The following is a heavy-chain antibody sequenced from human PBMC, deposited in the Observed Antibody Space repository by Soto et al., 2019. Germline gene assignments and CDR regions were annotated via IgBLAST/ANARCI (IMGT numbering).Heavy chain of an antibody. CDR3: AKDGCVGCSGGSRNRYYYYYYYMDV. CDR1: GFTFSSYA. J-gene: IGHJ6*03. D-gene: IGHD2-15*01. V-gene: IGHV3-23*01. Sequence: GGSLRLSCAASGFTFSSYAMSWVRQAPGKGLEWVSAISGSGGSTYYADSVKGRFTISRDNSKNTLYLQMNSLRAEDTAVYYCAKDGCVGCSGGSRNRYYYYYYYMDVWGKGTTVTVSS. CDR2: ISGSGGST.